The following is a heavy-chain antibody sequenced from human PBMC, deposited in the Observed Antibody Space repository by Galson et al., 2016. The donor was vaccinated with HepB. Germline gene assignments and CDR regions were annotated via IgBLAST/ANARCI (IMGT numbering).Heavy chain of an antibody. CDR3: ARDANWNLDY. Sequence: SVKVSCKASGYIFTRNGISWVRQAPGQGLEWLGWISTNSGSTNYAQKVQDRITMTTDTSTRTVYMELRRLTSDDTAVYYCARDANWNLDYWGQGTLVTVPS. J-gene: IGHJ4*02. V-gene: IGHV1-18*01. CDR1: GYIFTRNG. D-gene: IGHD1-1*01. CDR2: ISTNSGST.